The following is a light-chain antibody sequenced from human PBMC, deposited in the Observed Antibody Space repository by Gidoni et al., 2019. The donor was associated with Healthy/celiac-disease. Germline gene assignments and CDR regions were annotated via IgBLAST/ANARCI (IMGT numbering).Light chain of an antibody. CDR2: AAS. V-gene: IGKV1-16*02. Sequence: DIQMTQSPSSLSAYVGDRVTSTCRASQGISNYLAWFPQKPGKAPKSLIYAASSLHSGVPSKFSGSGSGTDFTLTISSLPPEDFATYSCQQYNRYPFTFGQGTRLEIK. CDR3: QQYNRYPFT. CDR1: QGISNY. J-gene: IGKJ5*01.